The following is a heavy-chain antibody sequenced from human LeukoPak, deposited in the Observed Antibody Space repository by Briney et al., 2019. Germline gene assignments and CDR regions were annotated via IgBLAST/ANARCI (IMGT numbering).Heavy chain of an antibody. CDR1: GFTVSNNY. CDR3: AKGEGTKGHYYFDS. CDR2: ISGSGGST. Sequence: SGGSLRLSCAASGFTVSNNYMSWVRQAPGKGLEWVSGISGSGGSTYHADSVKGRFTISRGSSKNTVYLQMNSLRDEDTAVYYCAKGEGTKGHYYFDSWGQGTLVTVSS. V-gene: IGHV3-23*01. J-gene: IGHJ4*02. D-gene: IGHD2-8*01.